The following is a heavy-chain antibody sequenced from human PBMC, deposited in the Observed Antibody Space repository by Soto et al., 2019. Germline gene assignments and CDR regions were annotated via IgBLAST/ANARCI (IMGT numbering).Heavy chain of an antibody. CDR2: ISSSSSYI. V-gene: IGHV3-21*01. J-gene: IGHJ4*02. Sequence: EVQLVESGGGLVKPGGSLRLSCAASGFTFSSYSMNWVRQAPGKGLEWVSSISSSSSYIYYADSVKGRFTISRDNAKNSLYLPMNSLRAEDTAVYYCARDSDSSGWPHFDHWGQGTLVTVSS. D-gene: IGHD6-19*01. CDR3: ARDSDSSGWPHFDH. CDR1: GFTFSSYS.